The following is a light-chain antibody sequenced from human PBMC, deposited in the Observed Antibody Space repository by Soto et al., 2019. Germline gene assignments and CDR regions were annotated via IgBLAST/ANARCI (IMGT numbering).Light chain of an antibody. CDR3: GADHGSGSNFVV. V-gene: IGLV9-49*01. Sequence: HLVLTQPPSASASLGASVTLTCTLSSGYSNYKVDWYQQRPGKGPRFVMRVGTGGIVGSKGDGIPDRFSVLGSGLNRYLTIKNIQEEDESDYHCGADHGSGSNFVVFGGGTQLTVL. J-gene: IGLJ2*01. CDR2: VGTGGIVG. CDR1: SGYSNYK.